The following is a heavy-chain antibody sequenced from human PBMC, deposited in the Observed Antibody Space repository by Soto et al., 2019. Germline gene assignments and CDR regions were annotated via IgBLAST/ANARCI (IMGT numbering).Heavy chain of an antibody. CDR1: GYTFTSYG. J-gene: IGHJ5*02. D-gene: IGHD6-13*01. CDR3: AKGYSSSWNDWFDP. V-gene: IGHV1-18*04. Sequence: ASVKVSCKASGYTFTSYGISWVRQAPGQGLEWMGWISAYNGNTNYAQKLQGRVTMTTDTSTSTAYMELRSLRAEDTAVYYCAKGYSSSWNDWFDPWGQGTLVTVSS. CDR2: ISAYNGNT.